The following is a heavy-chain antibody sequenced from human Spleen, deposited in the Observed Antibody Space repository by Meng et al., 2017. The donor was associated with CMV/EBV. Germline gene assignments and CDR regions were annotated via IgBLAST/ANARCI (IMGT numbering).Heavy chain of an antibody. V-gene: IGHV4-4*02. CDR2: MSPGGKNT. CDR3: ARPRFNYYYGMDV. CDR1: GDSFSSSNW. Sequence: SETLSLTCAVSGDSFSSSNWWTWVRQPPGKGLEWLGEMSPGGKNTNYNPSLKGRVAISVDKSKNQFSLNLSSVTAADTAVYFCARPRFNYYYGMDVWGQGTTVTVSS. D-gene: IGHD3-3*01. J-gene: IGHJ6*02.